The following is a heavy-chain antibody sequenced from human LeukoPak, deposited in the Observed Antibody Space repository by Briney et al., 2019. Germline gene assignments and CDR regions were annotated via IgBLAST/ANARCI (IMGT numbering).Heavy chain of an antibody. D-gene: IGHD2-15*01. Sequence: PGGSLRLSCAASGFTFSDYYVSWIRQAPGKGLEWVSYISSSSSYTNYADSVKGRFTISRDNAKNSLYLQMNSLRAEDTAVYYCARDSGVCSGGSCYDYWGQGTLVTVSS. V-gene: IGHV3-11*05. J-gene: IGHJ4*02. CDR2: ISSSSSYT. CDR3: ARDSGVCSGGSCYDY. CDR1: GFTFSDYY.